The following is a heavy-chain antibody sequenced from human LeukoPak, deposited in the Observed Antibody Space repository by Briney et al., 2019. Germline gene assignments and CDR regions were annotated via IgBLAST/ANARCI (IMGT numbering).Heavy chain of an antibody. J-gene: IGHJ6*03. Sequence: GASVKVSCKASGYTFTSYDINWVRQATGQGLEWMGWMNPNSGNTGYAQKFQGRVTMTRNTSISTAYMELSSLRSEDTAVHYCARGRSYDFWSGYYYYGATYYYYMDVWGKGTTVTVSS. CDR2: MNPNSGNT. CDR3: ARGRSYDFWSGYYYYGATYYYYMDV. V-gene: IGHV1-8*01. D-gene: IGHD3-3*01. CDR1: GYTFTSYD.